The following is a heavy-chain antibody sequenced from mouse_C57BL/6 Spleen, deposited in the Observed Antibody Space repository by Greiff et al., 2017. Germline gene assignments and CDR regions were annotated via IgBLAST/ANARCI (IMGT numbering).Heavy chain of an antibody. CDR1: GYTFTDYE. D-gene: IGHD1-1*01. CDR3: TTSYYGSRDWYFDV. V-gene: IGHV1-15*01. J-gene: IGHJ1*03. CDR2: IDPETGGT. Sequence: QVQLQQSGAELVRPGASVTLSCKASGYTFTDYEMHWVKQPPVHGLEWIGAIDPETGGTAYNQKCKGKVILTADKSSSTAYMELRSLTSEDSAVYYCTTSYYGSRDWYFDVWGTGTTVTVSS.